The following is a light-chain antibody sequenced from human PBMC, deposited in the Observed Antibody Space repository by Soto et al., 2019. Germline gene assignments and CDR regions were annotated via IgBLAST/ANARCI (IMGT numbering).Light chain of an antibody. CDR3: AAWDDSLNAWV. CDR1: SSNIGSNT. J-gene: IGLJ3*02. CDR2: SNN. V-gene: IGLV1-44*01. Sequence: QSVLTQPPSASGTPGQRVTISCSGSSSNIGSNTVNWYQQLPGTAPKRLIYSNNQRPSGVPDRFSGSKFGTSASLAISGLLSEAEADYYCAAWDDSLNAWVFGGGTKLTVL.